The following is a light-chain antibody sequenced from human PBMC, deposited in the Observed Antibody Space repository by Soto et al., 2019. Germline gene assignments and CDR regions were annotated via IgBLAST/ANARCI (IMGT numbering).Light chain of an antibody. CDR1: ALTKQY. V-gene: IGLV3-25*03. J-gene: IGLJ1*01. CDR2: KDS. CDR3: QSADISGHYV. Sequence: SYELTQPPSALVSPGQTARITCSGDALTKQYAYWYQQKPGHAPVLVIYKDSERPSGIPERFSGSSSGTTVTLTISGVQAEDEAAYYCQSADISGHYVFGIGTKRTVL.